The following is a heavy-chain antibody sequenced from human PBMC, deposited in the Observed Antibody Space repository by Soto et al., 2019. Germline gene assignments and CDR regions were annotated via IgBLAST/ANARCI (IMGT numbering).Heavy chain of an antibody. Sequence: SETMSLTCTFSGFSLSSGGYYWNWIRQHPGKGLEWIGYIYYIGSTYYNPSLKSRVTISLDTSKNQFSLKLSSVTAADTAVYYCARSVFPWGQGTLVTV. V-gene: IGHV4-31*03. CDR2: IYYIGST. CDR3: ARSVFP. J-gene: IGHJ5*02. CDR1: GFSLSSGGYY.